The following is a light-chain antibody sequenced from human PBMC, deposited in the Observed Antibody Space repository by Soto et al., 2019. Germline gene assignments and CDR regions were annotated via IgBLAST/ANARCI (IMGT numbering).Light chain of an antibody. Sequence: QSVLTQPASVFGSPGQSITISCTGTSSDVGGYNFVSWYQQHPGKAPKLMIYEVSNRPSGVSNRFSGSKSGNTASLTISGLQPEDYDDYYCRSYKTSSTVVFGTGTRSPS. CDR3: RSYKTSSTVV. CDR1: SSDVGGYNF. J-gene: IGLJ1*01. V-gene: IGLV2-14*03. CDR2: EVS.